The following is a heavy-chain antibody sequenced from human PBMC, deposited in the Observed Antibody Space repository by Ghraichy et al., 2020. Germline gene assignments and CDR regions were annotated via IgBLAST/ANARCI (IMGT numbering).Heavy chain of an antibody. J-gene: IGHJ4*02. Sequence: SETLSLTCAVYGGSFSGYYWSWIRQPPGKGLEWIGEINHSGSTNYNPSLKSRVTILVDTSKNQFSLKLSSVTAADTAVYYCARGSIGYCSGGSCYSGRSSPHVYWGQGTLVTVSS. V-gene: IGHV4-34*01. CDR3: ARGSIGYCSGGSCYSGRSSPHVY. D-gene: IGHD2-15*01. CDR2: INHSGST. CDR1: GGSFSGYY.